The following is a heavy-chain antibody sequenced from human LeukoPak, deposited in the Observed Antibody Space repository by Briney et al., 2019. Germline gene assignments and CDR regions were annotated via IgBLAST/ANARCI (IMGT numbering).Heavy chain of an antibody. D-gene: IGHD4-4*01. J-gene: IGHJ3*02. CDR2: IYYSGGA. CDR3: VREYFFVTCAFDM. CDR1: GGSLRSYY. Sequence: PETLCLTCAVSGGSLRSYYSSSIWHRPGKRLGWIGYIYYSGGAKYNPSLKSRVTLSVDTPKNKISLKRSSVTAADTAAYFCVREYFFVTCAFDMWGRETVVSVSS. V-gene: IGHV4-59*01.